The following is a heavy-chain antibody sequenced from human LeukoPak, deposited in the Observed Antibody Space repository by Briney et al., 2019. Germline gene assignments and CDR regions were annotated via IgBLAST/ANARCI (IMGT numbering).Heavy chain of an antibody. V-gene: IGHV3-48*03. J-gene: IGHJ3*02. CDR1: GFTFSSYE. CDR3: AREDGDAFDI. D-gene: IGHD5-24*01. CDR2: IGSSGGFR. Sequence: PGGSLRLSCIASGFTFSSYEMDWVRRAPGKGLEWVSYIGSSGGFRYYADSVKGRSTTSRDNAKNSLYLQMNSPRAEDTAVYYCAREDGDAFDIWGQGTMVTVSS.